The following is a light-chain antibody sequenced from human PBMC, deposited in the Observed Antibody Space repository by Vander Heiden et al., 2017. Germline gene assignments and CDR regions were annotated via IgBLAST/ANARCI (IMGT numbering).Light chain of an antibody. V-gene: IGLV9-49*01. J-gene: IGLJ2*01. CDR1: SGYSNYK. CDR3: WADQGSRSNSVV. Sequence: QPVLTQPPSASASLGASVTLTCTLSSGYSNYKVDWYQQRPGKGPRFVMRVGTGGVVGCKGDCTPDRFSVLGSGRNPDLTIKNIQEEDEGADYCWADQGSRSNSVVFGGGTKLTVL. CDR2: VGTGGVVG.